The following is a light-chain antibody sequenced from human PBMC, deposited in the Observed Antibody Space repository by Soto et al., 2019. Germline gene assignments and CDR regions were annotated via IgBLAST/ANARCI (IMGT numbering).Light chain of an antibody. Sequence: IQMTLSPSTLSASVGHSVTLVCRARQSISIWLAWYQQKPGKAPKKVTFAASSLQIGVPSRFSGSGSGTDFTLTITSLQPEDFGTYYCQQGNSFPYTFGQGTKVDI. V-gene: IGKV1-12*01. J-gene: IGKJ2*01. CDR1: QSISIW. CDR2: AAS. CDR3: QQGNSFPYT.